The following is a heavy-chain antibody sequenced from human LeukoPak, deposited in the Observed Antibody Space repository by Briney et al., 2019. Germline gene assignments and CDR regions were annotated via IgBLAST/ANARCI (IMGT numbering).Heavy chain of an antibody. D-gene: IGHD6-6*01. CDR2: ISAYNGNT. CDR1: GYTFTSYG. V-gene: IGHV1-18*01. CDR3: ARVRAARRANWFDP. J-gene: IGHJ5*02. Sequence: GASVTVSFKASGYTFTSYGISWVRQAPGQGLEWMGWISAYNGNTNYAQKFQGRVTMTRNTSISTAYMELSSLRSEDTAVYYCARVRAARRANWFDPWGQGTLVTVSS.